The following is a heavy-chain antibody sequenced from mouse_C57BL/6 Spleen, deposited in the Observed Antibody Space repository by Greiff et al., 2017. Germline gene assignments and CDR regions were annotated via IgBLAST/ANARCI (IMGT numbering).Heavy chain of an antibody. J-gene: IGHJ4*01. CDR3: ARPGNGYDSSGYDYAMDY. V-gene: IGHV1-26*01. D-gene: IGHD3-2*02. CDR2: INPNNGGT. CDR1: GYTFTDYY. Sequence: EVKLQQSGPELVKPGASVKISCKASGYTFTDYYMNWVKQSHGKSLEWIGDINPNNGGTRYNQKFKGKATLTVDKSSSTAYMELRSLTSEDSAVYYCARPGNGYDSSGYDYAMDYWGQGTSVTVSS.